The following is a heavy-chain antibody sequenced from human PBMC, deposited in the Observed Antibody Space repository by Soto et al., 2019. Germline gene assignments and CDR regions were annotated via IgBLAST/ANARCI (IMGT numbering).Heavy chain of an antibody. D-gene: IGHD3-22*01. V-gene: IGHV3-33*01. J-gene: IGHJ6*02. CDR2: IWYDGSNK. CDR1: GFTFSSYG. CDR3: ARDAREDGYYFWSMDV. Sequence: QVQLVESGGGVVQPGRSLRLSCAASGFTFSSYGMHWVRQAPGKGLEWVAVIWYDGSNKYYADSVKGRFTISRDNSKNTLYLQMNSLRAEDTAVYYCARDAREDGYYFWSMDVWGQGTTVTVSS.